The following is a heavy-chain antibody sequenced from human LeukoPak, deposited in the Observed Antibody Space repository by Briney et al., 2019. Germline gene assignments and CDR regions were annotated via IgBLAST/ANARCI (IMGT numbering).Heavy chain of an antibody. V-gene: IGHV3-30*02. J-gene: IGHJ4*01. Sequence: GGSLTLSCPASLFTFSRYVMHWVRQAPGKELAWVSFIRSDSSTQYYADPVKGRCTISRDNSKNTLYLQRSSLRAEDTAVYYCARDGSHYEVDCWGHGTLVTVSA. D-gene: IGHD1-26*01. CDR2: IRSDSSTQ. CDR3: ARDGSHYEVDC. CDR1: LFTFSRYV.